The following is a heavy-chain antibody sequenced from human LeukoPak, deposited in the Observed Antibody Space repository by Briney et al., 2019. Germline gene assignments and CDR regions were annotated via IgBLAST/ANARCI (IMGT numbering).Heavy chain of an antibody. D-gene: IGHD5-18*01. V-gene: IGHV3-21*01. CDR1: GFTFTTYT. CDR3: ARSKIIQLDSMDV. J-gene: IGHJ6*04. CDR2: ISSTGNYM. Sequence: GGSLRLSCAASGFTFTTYTINWVRQAPGKGLERLSSISSTGNYMFYGDSVKGRFTISRDDAKNSLYLQMNSLRAEDTAMYYCARSKIIQLDSMDVWGNGTKVTVSP.